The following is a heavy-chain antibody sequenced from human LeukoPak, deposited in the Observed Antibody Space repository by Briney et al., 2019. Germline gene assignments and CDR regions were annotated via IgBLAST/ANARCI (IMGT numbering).Heavy chain of an antibody. CDR3: ARDMGSGYYFAEDY. CDR1: GFTFSSYE. Sequence: GGSLRLSCVASGFTFSSYEMDWVRQAPGKGLEWVSYISNSGSPIYYADSVKGRFTISRDNAKNFLHLQMNSLRAEDTALYYCARDMGSGYYFAEDYWGQGTLVTVSS. D-gene: IGHD3-22*01. J-gene: IGHJ4*02. V-gene: IGHV3-48*03. CDR2: ISNSGSPI.